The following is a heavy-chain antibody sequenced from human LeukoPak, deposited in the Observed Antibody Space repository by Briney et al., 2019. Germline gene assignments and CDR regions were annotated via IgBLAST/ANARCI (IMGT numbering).Heavy chain of an antibody. D-gene: IGHD5-18*01. CDR1: GFTFSSYA. Sequence: GRSLRLSCAASGFTFSSYAMHWVRQAPGKGLEWVAVISYDGSNKYYADSVKGRFTISRDNSKNTLYLQMNSLRAEDTAVYYCARSAVDTAMVTAYWGQGTLVTVSS. CDR2: ISYDGSNK. V-gene: IGHV3-30-3*01. J-gene: IGHJ4*02. CDR3: ARSAVDTAMVTAY.